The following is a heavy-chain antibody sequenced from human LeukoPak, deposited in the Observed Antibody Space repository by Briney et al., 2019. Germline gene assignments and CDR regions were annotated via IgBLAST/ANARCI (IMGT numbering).Heavy chain of an antibody. CDR2: IYYDGST. V-gene: IGHV4-39*07. J-gene: IGHJ4*02. CDR1: GGSITITNYY. Sequence: SETLSLTCTVSGGSITITNYYWGWIRQPPGKGLEWVGNIYYDGSTYYNPSLKSRVTISIDTSKNQFSLKLSSVTAADTAIYYCARVLPHFDYWGQGTLVTVSS. CDR3: ARVLPHFDY.